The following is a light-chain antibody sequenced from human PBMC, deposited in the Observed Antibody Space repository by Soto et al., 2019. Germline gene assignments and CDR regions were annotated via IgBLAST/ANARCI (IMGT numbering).Light chain of an antibody. Sequence: QSVLTQPPSASGTPGQRVTISCSGSSSNIGSNNVNWYQQLPGTAPKLLMFSNNQRPSGVPDRFSGSRSGTSASLAISGLQSEDDADYYCAAWDDSLNGAVFGGGTKVTVL. CDR1: SSNIGSNN. CDR3: AAWDDSLNGAV. CDR2: SNN. V-gene: IGLV1-44*01. J-gene: IGLJ2*01.